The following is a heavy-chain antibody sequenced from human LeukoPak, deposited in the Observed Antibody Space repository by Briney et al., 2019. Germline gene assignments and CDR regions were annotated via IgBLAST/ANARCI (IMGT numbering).Heavy chain of an antibody. V-gene: IGHV4-39*01. J-gene: IGHJ4*02. CDR3: ARGYSYNGFDH. CDR2: MYYSGCT. D-gene: IGHD5-18*01. Sequence: SETLSLTCTVSGGSISSSTYYWGWIRQPPGKGLEWIASMYYSGCTYYNPSLQSRVSRSADTSKNQFSLKLSSVTAADTAVYYCARGYSYNGFDHWGQGTLVTVSS. CDR1: GGSISSSTYY.